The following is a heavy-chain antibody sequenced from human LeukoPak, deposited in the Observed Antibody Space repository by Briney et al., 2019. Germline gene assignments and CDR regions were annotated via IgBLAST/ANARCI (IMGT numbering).Heavy chain of an antibody. J-gene: IGHJ6*02. D-gene: IGHD4-17*01. CDR2: IYYSGST. CDR1: GGSISSGGYY. V-gene: IGHV4-31*03. Sequence: PSQTLSLTCTVSGGSISSGGYYWSWIRQHPGKGLEWIGYIYYSGSTYYNPSLKRRVTISVDTSKNQFSLKLSPVTAADTAVYYCARSAMTTVTTKLYYGMDVWGQGTTVTVSS. CDR3: ARSAMTTVTTKLYYGMDV.